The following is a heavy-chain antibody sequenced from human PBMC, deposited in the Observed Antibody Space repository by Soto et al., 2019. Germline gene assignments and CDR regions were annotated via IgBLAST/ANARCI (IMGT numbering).Heavy chain of an antibody. CDR1: GFTVSYNY. CDR3: ARGMYGSGSYYIGDAFDM. J-gene: IGHJ3*02. V-gene: IGHV3-53*01. CDR2: IYRGGDT. Sequence: EVQLVESGGGLIQPGGSLRLSCAVSGFTVSYNYMNWVRQAPGKGLEWVSVIYRGGDTFYADSVKGRFTISSENAKNTLYLQMNSLRAEDTAVYYWARGMYGSGSYYIGDAFDMWGQGTMVTVSS. D-gene: IGHD3-10*01.